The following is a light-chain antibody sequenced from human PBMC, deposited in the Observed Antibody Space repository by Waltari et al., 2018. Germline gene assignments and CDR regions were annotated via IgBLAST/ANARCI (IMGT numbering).Light chain of an antibody. V-gene: IGKV3-15*01. J-gene: IGKJ4*01. CDR2: GAS. CDR3: QQYNRWPPLT. CDR1: QSIDNN. Sequence: EVVMTQSPATLSVSPGERVTLSCKASQSIDNNLAWYQQKPSQAPRLLIYGASTRATGVPARFSGSGSGTEFTLTISSLQSEDCAVFYCQQYNRWPPLTFGGGTKVEIK.